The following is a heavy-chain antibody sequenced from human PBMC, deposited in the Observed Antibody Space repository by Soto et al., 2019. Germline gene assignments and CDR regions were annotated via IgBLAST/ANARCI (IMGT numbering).Heavy chain of an antibody. V-gene: IGHV3-30*18. CDR2: ISYDGSNK. CDR3: AKGSGWFDY. D-gene: IGHD6-19*01. J-gene: IGHJ5*01. Sequence: QVQLVESGGGVVQPGRSLRLSCAASGFTFSSYGMHWVRQAPGKGLEWVAVISYDGSNKYYADSVKGRFTISRDNSKNTLYLQMNSLRAEDTAVYYCAKGSGWFDYWGKGTLVTVSS. CDR1: GFTFSSYG.